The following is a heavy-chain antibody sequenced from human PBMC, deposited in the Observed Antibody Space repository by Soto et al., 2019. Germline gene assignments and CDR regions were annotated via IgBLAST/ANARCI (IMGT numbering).Heavy chain of an antibody. J-gene: IGHJ6*02. Sequence: VGSLRLSCAASGFTFSSYEMNWVRQAPGKGLEWVSYISSSGSTIYYADSVKGRFTISRDNAKNSLYLQMNSLRAEDTAVYYCARTQQQLVPIYYYYYGMDVWGQGTTVTVSS. CDR2: ISSSGSTI. D-gene: IGHD6-13*01. CDR3: ARTQQQLVPIYYYYYGMDV. CDR1: GFTFSSYE. V-gene: IGHV3-48*03.